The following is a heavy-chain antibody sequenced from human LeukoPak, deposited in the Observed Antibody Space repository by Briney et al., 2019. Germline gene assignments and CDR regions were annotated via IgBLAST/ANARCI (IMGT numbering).Heavy chain of an antibody. J-gene: IGHJ4*02. D-gene: IGHD3-9*01. CDR2: ISAYNGNT. CDR1: GYTFTSYG. Sequence: ASVKVSCKASGYTFTSYGISWVRQAPGQGLEWMGWISAYNGNTNYAQKLQGRVTMTTDTSTSTAYMELRSLRSDDTAVYYCAKDPLAPYYEILTGFDYWGQGTLVTVSS. V-gene: IGHV1-18*01. CDR3: AKDPLAPYYEILTGFDY.